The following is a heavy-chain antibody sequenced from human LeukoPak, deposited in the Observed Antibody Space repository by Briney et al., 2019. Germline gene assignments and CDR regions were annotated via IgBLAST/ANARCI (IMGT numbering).Heavy chain of an antibody. V-gene: IGHV3-7*03. CDR1: GFTFRNYW. CDR3: ARDGSLNTYFDY. Sequence: GGSLRLSCAASGFTFRNYWMGWVRQAPGKGLEWVANTKPDGSAEYYADSVRGRFTTSRDNANNFLYLQMNSLRAEDTAVYYWARDGSLNTYFDYWGQGTLVTVSS. CDR2: TKPDGSAE. J-gene: IGHJ4*02. D-gene: IGHD2-15*01.